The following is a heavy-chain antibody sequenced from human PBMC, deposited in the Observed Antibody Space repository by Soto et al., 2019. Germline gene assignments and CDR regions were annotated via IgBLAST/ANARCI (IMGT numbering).Heavy chain of an antibody. CDR1: GGTFSSYA. Sequence: SVKVSCKASGGTFSSYAISWVRQAPGQGLEWMGGIIPIFGTANYAQKFQGRVTITADESTSTAYMELSSLRSEDTAVYYCARHRLWFGGNYYYSGIDVWGKGTTVTVTS. J-gene: IGHJ6*04. D-gene: IGHD3-10*01. CDR2: IIPIFGTA. V-gene: IGHV1-69*13. CDR3: ARHRLWFGGNYYYSGIDV.